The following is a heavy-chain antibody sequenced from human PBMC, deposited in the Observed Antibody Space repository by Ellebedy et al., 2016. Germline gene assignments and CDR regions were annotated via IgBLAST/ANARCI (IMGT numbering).Heavy chain of an antibody. Sequence: SETLSLXXTVSGGSMNNDCWSWIRQPPGKGLEWVGYVCHSGSPNNNPSLKSRLTMSLDTSKNQFSLKLSSVTAPDTAVYYCARDYYGSLDYWGQGILVTVSS. D-gene: IGHD3-10*01. CDR3: ARDYYGSLDY. CDR1: GGSMNNDC. V-gene: IGHV4-59*01. J-gene: IGHJ4*02. CDR2: VCHSGSP.